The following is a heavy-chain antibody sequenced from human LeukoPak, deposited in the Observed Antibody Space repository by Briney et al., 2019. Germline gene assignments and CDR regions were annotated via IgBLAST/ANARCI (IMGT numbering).Heavy chain of an antibody. CDR2: MNPNSGNT. D-gene: IGHD3-9*01. CDR3: ARSPYYDILTGYYNVVDFDY. V-gene: IGHV1-8*01. J-gene: IGHJ4*02. Sequence: ASVKVSCKASGYTFTSYDINWVRQATGQGLEWMGWMNPNSGNTGYAQKFQGRVTMTRNTSISTAYMELGSLRSEDTAVYYCARSPYYDILTGYYNVVDFDYWGQGTLVTVSS. CDR1: GYTFTSYD.